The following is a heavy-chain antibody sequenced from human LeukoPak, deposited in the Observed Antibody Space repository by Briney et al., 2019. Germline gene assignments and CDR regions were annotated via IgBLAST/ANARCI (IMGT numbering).Heavy chain of an antibody. V-gene: IGHV1-46*01. CDR3: ASDYGDFRGAGYYYMDV. J-gene: IGHJ6*03. CDR2: INPSGGST. Sequence: ASVKVSCKASGYTFTSYGISWVRQAPGQGLEWMGIINPSGGSTSYAQKFQGRVTMTRDMSTSTVYMELSSLRSEDTAVYYCASDYGDFRGAGYYYMDVWGKGTTVTVSS. D-gene: IGHD4-17*01. CDR1: GYTFTSYG.